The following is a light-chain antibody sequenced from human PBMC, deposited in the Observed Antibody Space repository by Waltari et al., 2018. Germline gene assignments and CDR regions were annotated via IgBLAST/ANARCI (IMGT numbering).Light chain of an antibody. CDR1: QSVGTN. CDR2: DAS. J-gene: IGKJ4*01. CDR3: QQRRNWPLT. V-gene: IGKV3-11*01. Sequence: SCQASQSVGTNLAWYQERPGQSPRLLIYDASYRATGIPARFSGSGSETDFTLTISSLQPEDFAVYYCQQRRNWPLTFGGGTRVQI.